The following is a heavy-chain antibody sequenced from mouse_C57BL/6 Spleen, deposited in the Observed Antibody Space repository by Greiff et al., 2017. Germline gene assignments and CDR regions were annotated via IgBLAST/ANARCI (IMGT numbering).Heavy chain of an antibody. CDR2: ISSGSSTI. D-gene: IGHD4-1*01. J-gene: IGHJ4*01. CDR1: GFTFSDYG. V-gene: IGHV5-17*01. Sequence: EVTLVESGGGLVKPGGSLKLSCAASGFTFSDYGMHWVRQAPEKGLGWVAYISSGSSTIYYADTVKGRFTISRDNAKNTLFLQMTSLRSEDTAMYYCARELGRDSAMDYGGQGTSVTVSS. CDR3: ARELGRDSAMDY.